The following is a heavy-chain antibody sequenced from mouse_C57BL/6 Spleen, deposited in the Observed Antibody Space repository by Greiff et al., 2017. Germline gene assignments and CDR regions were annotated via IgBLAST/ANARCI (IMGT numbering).Heavy chain of an antibody. Sequence: VQLQQPGAELVRPGTSVKLSCKASGYTFTSYWMHWVKQRPGQGLEWIGVIAPSDSYTNYNQKFKGKATLTVDTSSSTAYMQLSSLTSEDSAVYYCARKDYSNYRYAMDYWGQGTSVTVSS. V-gene: IGHV1-59*01. J-gene: IGHJ4*01. CDR1: GYTFTSYW. D-gene: IGHD2-5*01. CDR2: IAPSDSYT. CDR3: ARKDYSNYRYAMDY.